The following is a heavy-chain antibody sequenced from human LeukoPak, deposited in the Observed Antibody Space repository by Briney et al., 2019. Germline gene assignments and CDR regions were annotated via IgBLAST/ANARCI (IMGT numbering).Heavy chain of an antibody. CDR3: ARDRNVVGADFDS. V-gene: IGHV3-30*04. CDR1: GFIFDNFA. Sequence: GGSLRLSCAASGFIFDNFAIHWVRQAPGRGLEWVSIVSFDGTNNFYGDSVKGRFTVSRDNSNNTVYLHMNSLRPDDTAVYFCARDRNVVGADFDSWGQETLVTVSS. CDR2: VSFDGTNN. J-gene: IGHJ5*01. D-gene: IGHD4/OR15-4a*01.